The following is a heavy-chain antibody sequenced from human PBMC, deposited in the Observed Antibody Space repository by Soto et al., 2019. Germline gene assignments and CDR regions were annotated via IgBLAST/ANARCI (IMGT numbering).Heavy chain of an antibody. Sequence: QVQLVESGGGVVQPGRSLRLSCAASGFTFSSFGMHWVRQAPGKGLEWVAVIWYDGSNKYYADSVKGRFTISRDDSKNTLYLQMNSLGVEDTAVYYCARLGSGWTIDYWGQGTLVTVSS. CDR1: GFTFSSFG. V-gene: IGHV3-33*01. D-gene: IGHD6-19*01. CDR3: ARLGSGWTIDY. CDR2: IWYDGSNK. J-gene: IGHJ4*02.